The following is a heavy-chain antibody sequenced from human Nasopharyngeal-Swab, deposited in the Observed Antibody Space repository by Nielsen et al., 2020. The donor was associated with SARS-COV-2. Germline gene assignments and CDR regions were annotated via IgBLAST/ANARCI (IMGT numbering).Heavy chain of an antibody. Sequence: SETLSLTCTVSGVSISSGSYYWIWLRQPAGKGLEWIGRIYTSGITNYNPSLKSRVTISVDTSKNQFSLKLSSVTAADTAVYCCARGLRGVTTYYYYYYMDVWGKGTTVTVSS. J-gene: IGHJ6*03. CDR1: GVSISSGSYY. D-gene: IGHD4-17*01. CDR2: IYTSGIT. V-gene: IGHV4-61*02. CDR3: ARGLRGVTTYYYYYYMDV.